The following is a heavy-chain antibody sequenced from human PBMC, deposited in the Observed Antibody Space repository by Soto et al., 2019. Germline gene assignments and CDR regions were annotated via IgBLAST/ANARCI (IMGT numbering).Heavy chain of an antibody. CDR1: GYTFTSYY. CDR3: ARVPNSGWSRGGAFDI. V-gene: IGHV1-46*01. CDR2: INPSGGST. Sequence: ASVKVSCKASGYTFTSYYMHLVRQAPGQGLEWMGIINPSGGSTSYAQKFQGRVTMTRDTSTSTVYMELSSLRSEDTAVYYCARVPNSGWSRGGAFDIWGQGTMVTVS. D-gene: IGHD6-19*01. J-gene: IGHJ3*02.